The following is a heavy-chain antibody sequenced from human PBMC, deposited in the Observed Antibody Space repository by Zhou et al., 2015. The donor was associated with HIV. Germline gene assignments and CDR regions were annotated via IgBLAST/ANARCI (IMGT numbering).Heavy chain of an antibody. V-gene: IGHV1-2*02. CDR1: GYTFTGYY. CDR3: ARVPGGGGQYRWLRIFPRAQGNP. Sequence: QVQLVQSGAEVKKPGASVKVSCKASGYTFTGYYMHWVRQAPGQGLEWMGWINPNSGGTNYAQKFQGRVTMTRDTSISTAYMELSRLRSDDTAVYYCARVPGGGGQYRWLRIFPRAQGNPWV. CDR2: INPNSGGT. J-gene: IGHJ5*02. D-gene: IGHD5-12*01.